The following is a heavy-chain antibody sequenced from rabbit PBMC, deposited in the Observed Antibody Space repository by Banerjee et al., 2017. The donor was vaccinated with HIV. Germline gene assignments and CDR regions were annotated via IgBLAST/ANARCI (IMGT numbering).Heavy chain of an antibody. CDR2: IYAGSIGIT. V-gene: IGHV1S45*01. J-gene: IGHJ4*01. D-gene: IGHD8-1*01. CDR3: VRAGVYAGSSSYTGFDFNL. CDR1: GFSFSSNYY. Sequence: QEQLKESGGDLVKPEGSLTLTCTASGFSFSSNYYMCWVRQAPGKGLEWVACIYAGSIGITYYASWAKGRFTISKASSTTVTLQMTSLTVADTATYFCVRAGVYAGSSSYTGFDFNLWGQGTLVTVS.